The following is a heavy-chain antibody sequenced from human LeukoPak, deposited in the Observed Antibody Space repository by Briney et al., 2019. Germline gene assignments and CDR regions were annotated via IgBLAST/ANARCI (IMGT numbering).Heavy chain of an antibody. CDR3: AGSTVTTLLYFDY. V-gene: IGHV3-23*01. CDR2: VSPPGGGT. D-gene: IGHD4-17*01. CDR1: GFSFSYHG. Sequence: GGTLRLSCVASGFSFSYHGMNWVRLAPGKGLEWVSGVSPPGGGTYYADSVKGRFTISRDNSKNTLYLQMNSLRAEDTAVYYCAGSTVTTLLYFDYWGQGTLVTVSS. J-gene: IGHJ4*02.